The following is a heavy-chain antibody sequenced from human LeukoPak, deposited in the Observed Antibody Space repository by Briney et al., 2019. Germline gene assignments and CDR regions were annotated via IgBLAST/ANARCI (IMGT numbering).Heavy chain of an antibody. D-gene: IGHD1-26*01. CDR2: IKQDGSEK. CDR3: ARLLSGSYYLDY. J-gene: IGHJ4*02. V-gene: IGHV3-7*01. Sequence: PGGSLRLSCAASGFTFSSYWVSWVRQAPGKGLEWVANIKQDGSEKYYVDSVKGRFTISRDNAKNSLYLQMNSLGAEDTAVYYCARLLSGSYYLDYWGQGTLVTVSS. CDR1: GFTFSSYW.